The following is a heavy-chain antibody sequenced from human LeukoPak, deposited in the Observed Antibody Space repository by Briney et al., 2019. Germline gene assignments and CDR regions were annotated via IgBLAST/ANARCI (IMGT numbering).Heavy chain of an antibody. CDR3: ARGFNGGGYSYGYGPAYYYYYGMDV. D-gene: IGHD5-18*01. Sequence: SETLSLTCAVYGGSFSGYYWSWIRQPPGKGLEWIGEINHSGSTNYNPSLKSRVTISVDTSKNQFSLKLSSVTAADTAVYYCARGFNGGGYSYGYGPAYYYYYGMDVWGQGTTVTVSS. V-gene: IGHV4-34*01. CDR2: INHSGST. J-gene: IGHJ6*02. CDR1: GGSFSGYY.